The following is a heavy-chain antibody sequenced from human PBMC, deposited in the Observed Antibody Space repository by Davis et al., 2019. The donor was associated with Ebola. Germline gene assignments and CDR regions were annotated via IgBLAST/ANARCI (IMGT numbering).Heavy chain of an antibody. CDR1: GFTVSSNY. CDR3: ANYYGSGSYRFGPRFDY. Sequence: GGSLRLSCAASGFTVSSNYMSWVRQAPGKGLEWVSVIYSGGSTYYADSVKGRFTISRDNSKNTLYLQMNSLRAEDTAVYYCANYYGSGSYRFGPRFDYWGQGTLVTVSS. D-gene: IGHD3-10*01. J-gene: IGHJ4*02. CDR2: IYSGGST. V-gene: IGHV3-53*01.